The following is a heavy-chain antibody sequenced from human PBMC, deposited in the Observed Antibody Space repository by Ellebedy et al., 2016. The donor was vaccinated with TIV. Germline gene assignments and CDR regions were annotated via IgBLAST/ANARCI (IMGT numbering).Heavy chain of an antibody. D-gene: IGHD2-21*02. Sequence: AASVKVSCRASGYIFINYGISWVRQAPGQGLEWMGWINDYNGNTYYAQKLQGRVSITTDTSTATSYMELRSLRSDDTAVYYCARDGLVNVVTVIVFSGMDVWGQGTTVTVSS. CDR2: INDYNGNT. J-gene: IGHJ6*02. CDR1: GYIFINYG. V-gene: IGHV1-18*01. CDR3: ARDGLVNVVTVIVFSGMDV.